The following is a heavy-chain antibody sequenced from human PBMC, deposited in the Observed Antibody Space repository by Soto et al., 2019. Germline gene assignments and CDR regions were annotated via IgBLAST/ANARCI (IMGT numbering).Heavy chain of an antibody. CDR2: IYYSGST. V-gene: IGHV4-31*03. CDR1: GGSISSGGYY. Sequence: PSETLCLTCTVSGGSISSGGYYWSWIRQHPGKGLEWIGYIYYSGSTYYNPSLKSRVTISVDTSKNQFSLKLSSVTAADTAVYYCARAELVGATDYWGQGTLVTVSS. J-gene: IGHJ4*02. CDR3: ARAELVGATDY. D-gene: IGHD1-26*01.